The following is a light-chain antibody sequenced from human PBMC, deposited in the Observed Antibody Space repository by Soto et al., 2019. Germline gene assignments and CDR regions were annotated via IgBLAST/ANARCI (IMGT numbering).Light chain of an antibody. V-gene: IGKV1-33*01. Sequence: DIQMTQSPSSLSASVGDRVTITCQASQDISNYLNWYQQKPGKAPKLLIYAASNLETEVPSRFSGSGSGTDFTFTLSRLQPEDISTYYCQQYDNLLTFGGGTKVEIK. CDR2: AAS. CDR3: QQYDNLLT. CDR1: QDISNY. J-gene: IGKJ4*01.